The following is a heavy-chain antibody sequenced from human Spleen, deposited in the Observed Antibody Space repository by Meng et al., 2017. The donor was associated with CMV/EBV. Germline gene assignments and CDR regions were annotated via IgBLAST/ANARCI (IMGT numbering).Heavy chain of an antibody. CDR2: ISSTSSYI. CDR1: GFTFSSYS. D-gene: IGHD5-12*01. J-gene: IGHJ6*02. V-gene: IGHV3-21*01. Sequence: GGSLRLSCVASGFTFSSYSMSWVRQAPGKGLEWVSSISSTSSYIYYADSLKGRFTISRDNAQSSLYLQVNSLSAEDTAVYYCARDRPSGYDYYYYGMDVWGQGTTVTVSS. CDR3: ARDRPSGYDYYYYGMDV.